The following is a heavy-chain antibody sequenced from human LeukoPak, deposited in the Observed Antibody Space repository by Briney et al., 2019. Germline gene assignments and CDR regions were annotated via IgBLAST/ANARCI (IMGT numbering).Heavy chain of an antibody. D-gene: IGHD5-18*01. CDR1: GFTFSSYW. CDR3: ARDVRGSVTSYFYYYMDV. Sequence: GGSLRLSCAATGFTFSSYWMSWVRQAPGKGLEWVANIKQDGSEKYSVDSVKGRFTISRDNAKNSLYLQMNSLRTEDTAVYYCARDVRGSVTSYFYYYMDVWGKGTTVTVSS. CDR2: IKQDGSEK. V-gene: IGHV3-7*01. J-gene: IGHJ6*03.